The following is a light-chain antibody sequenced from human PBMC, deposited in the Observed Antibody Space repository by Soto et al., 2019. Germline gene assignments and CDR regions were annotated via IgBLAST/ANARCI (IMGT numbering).Light chain of an antibody. CDR2: GAS. CDR1: QSVSSSY. V-gene: IGKV3D-20*02. J-gene: IGKJ5*01. CDR3: QQRSNWPSIT. Sequence: EILLTQSPGTLSLSPGERATLSCRASQSVSSSYLAWYQQKPGQAPRLLIYGASSRATGIPDRFSGSGSGTDFTLTISRLESEDFAVYYCQQRSNWPSITFGQGTRLEIK.